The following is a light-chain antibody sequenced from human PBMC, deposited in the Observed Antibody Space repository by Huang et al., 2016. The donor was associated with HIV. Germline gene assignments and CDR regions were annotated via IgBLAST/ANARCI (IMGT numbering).Light chain of an antibody. CDR3: HQRSAWPLT. CDR1: HSVHSF. V-gene: IGKV3-11*01. J-gene: IGKJ4*01. CDR2: DAS. Sequence: EIVLTQSPATLSLSPGERATLSCRASHSVHSFLVWYQHKPGQAPRLLMYDASNRATGIPARFRGSGSGTDFTLTITNLQSEDSAVYYCHQRSAWPLTFGGGTKVEI.